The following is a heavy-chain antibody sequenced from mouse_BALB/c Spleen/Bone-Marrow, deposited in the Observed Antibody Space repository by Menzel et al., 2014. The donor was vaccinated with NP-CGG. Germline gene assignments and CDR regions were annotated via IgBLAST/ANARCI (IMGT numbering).Heavy chain of an antibody. Sequence: QAQLQQPGAELARPGASVKMSCKASGYTFTSYTIQWVKQRPGQGLEWIGYINPSSGYTDYNQKFKDKTTLTADKSSNTAYMQLTSLTSEDSAVYSCAREARTGAWFTYWGQGTLVTVSA. D-gene: IGHD4-1*01. CDR1: GYTFTSYT. CDR2: INPSSGYT. V-gene: IGHV1-4*02. CDR3: AREARTGAWFTY. J-gene: IGHJ3*01.